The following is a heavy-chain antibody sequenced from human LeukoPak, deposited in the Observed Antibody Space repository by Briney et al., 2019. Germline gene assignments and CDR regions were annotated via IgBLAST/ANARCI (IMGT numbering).Heavy chain of an antibody. V-gene: IGHV3-23*01. CDR3: AKGPHDRGYWYFDL. Sequence: GGPLRLSCAASGFTFSRYAMTWVRQAPGKGLEWVSPISGSGDTTYYADSVKGRFTISRDNSKNTLYLQMNSLRAEDTAVYYCAKGPHDRGYWYFDLWGRGTLVTVSS. CDR2: ISGSGDTT. J-gene: IGHJ2*01. CDR1: GFTFSRYA.